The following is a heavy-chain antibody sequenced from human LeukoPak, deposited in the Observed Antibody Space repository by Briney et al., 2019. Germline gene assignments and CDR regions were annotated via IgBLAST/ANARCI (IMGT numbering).Heavy chain of an antibody. Sequence: GGSLRLSCAASGFTFSSYSMNWVRQAPGKGLEWVSYISISSTIYYADSVKGRFTISRDNANNSLYLQMNSLRAEDTAVYYCARGQVSLWSHFDYWGQGTLVTVSS. V-gene: IGHV3-48*01. CDR2: ISISSTI. CDR1: GFTFSSYS. J-gene: IGHJ4*02. CDR3: ARGQVSLWSHFDY. D-gene: IGHD3-3*01.